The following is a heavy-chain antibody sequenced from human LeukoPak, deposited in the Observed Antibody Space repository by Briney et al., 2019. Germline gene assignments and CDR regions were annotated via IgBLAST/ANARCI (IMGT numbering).Heavy chain of an antibody. V-gene: IGHV4-39*07. CDR3: ARELRAARVVIDY. CDR2: IYYSGST. D-gene: IGHD6-6*01. Sequence: PSETLSLTCTLSGGSISSSSYYWGWIRQPPGKGLEWIGSIYYSGSTYYNPSLKSRVTISVDTSKNQFSLKLSSVTAADTAVYYCARELRAARVVIDYWGQGTLVTVSS. J-gene: IGHJ4*02. CDR1: GGSISSSSYY.